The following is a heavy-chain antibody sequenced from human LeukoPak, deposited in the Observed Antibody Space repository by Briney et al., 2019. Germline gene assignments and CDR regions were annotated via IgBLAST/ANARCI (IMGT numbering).Heavy chain of an antibody. CDR3: ARPSVVRATGGGGIDY. D-gene: IGHD1-26*01. J-gene: IGHJ4*02. Sequence: TRYSPSFQGQVTISADKSISTAYLQWSSLKASDTAMYYCARPSVVRATGGGGIDYWGQGTLVTVPS. V-gene: IGHV5-51*01. CDR2: T.